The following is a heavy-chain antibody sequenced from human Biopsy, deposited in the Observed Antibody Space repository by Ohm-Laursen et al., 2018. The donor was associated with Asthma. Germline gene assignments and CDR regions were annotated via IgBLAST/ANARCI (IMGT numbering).Heavy chain of an antibody. CDR3: AGFCSGGNCPDH. CDR2: IHYSGST. V-gene: IGHV4-59*01. Sequence: SQTLSLTCFVSGDSIRSYYWTWIRQPPGKGLERIGNIHYSGSTYSNPSLKSRVTISVDTSKKQISLRLSSVLTADTAVYYCAGFCSGGNCPDHWGQGTLVTVSS. CDR1: GDSIRSYY. J-gene: IGHJ4*02. D-gene: IGHD2-15*01.